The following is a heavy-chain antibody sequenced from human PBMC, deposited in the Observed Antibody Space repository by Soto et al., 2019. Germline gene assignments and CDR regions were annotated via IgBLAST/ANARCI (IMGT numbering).Heavy chain of an antibody. CDR3: ARAPLMSYSSSWHKYYFDY. CDR2: IYYSGST. Sequence: SETLSLTCTVSGGSISSGGYYWSWIRQHPGKGLEWIGYIYYSGSTYYNPSLKSRVTISVDTYKNQFSLKLSSVTAADTAVYYCARAPLMSYSSSWHKYYFDYWGQGTLVTVSS. D-gene: IGHD6-13*01. V-gene: IGHV4-31*03. CDR1: GGSISSGGYY. J-gene: IGHJ4*02.